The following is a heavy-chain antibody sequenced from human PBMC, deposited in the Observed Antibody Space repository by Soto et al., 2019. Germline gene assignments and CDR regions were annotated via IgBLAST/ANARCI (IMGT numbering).Heavy chain of an antibody. J-gene: IGHJ6*02. CDR3: ARDAGVSDTAMVRTYYYYGMDV. CDR1: GFTFGNYG. D-gene: IGHD5-18*01. CDR2: IFYDGSNT. Sequence: PGGSLRLSCAASGFTFGNYGMYWVRQAPSKGLEWVAVIFYDGSNTYYADSVKGRFTISRDNAKNSLYLQMNSLRAEDTAVYYCARDAGVSDTAMVRTYYYYGMDVWGQGTTVTVSS. V-gene: IGHV3-33*08.